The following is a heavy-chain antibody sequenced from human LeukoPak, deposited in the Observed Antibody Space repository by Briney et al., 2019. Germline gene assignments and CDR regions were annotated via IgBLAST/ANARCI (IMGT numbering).Heavy chain of an antibody. V-gene: IGHV4-38-2*02. Sequence: SETLSLTCTVSGYSISSGYYWGWIRQPPGKGLEWIGSIYHSGTTYYNPSLKSRVTISVDRSKNQFSLKLSSVTAADTAVYYCAREYSGSYSTDYWGQGTPVTVSS. CDR1: GYSISSGYY. CDR3: AREYSGSYSTDY. CDR2: IYHSGTT. J-gene: IGHJ4*02. D-gene: IGHD1-26*01.